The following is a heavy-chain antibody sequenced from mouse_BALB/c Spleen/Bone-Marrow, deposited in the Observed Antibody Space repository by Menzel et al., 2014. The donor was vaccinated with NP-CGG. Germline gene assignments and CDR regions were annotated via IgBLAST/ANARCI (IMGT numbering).Heavy chain of an antibody. D-gene: IGHD1-1*02. Sequence: EVQLQQSGAELVQPGASVKLSCTASGFNIKDSYMHWVKQGPEKGLEWIGRIDPANDTNNYDPTFQGKATIPTDTTSNAAYLQLSSLTSENTAVYYCTRFVGGCGYWYFDDWGPGTTVTVSS. CDR3: TRFVGGCGYWYFDD. V-gene: IGHV14-3*02. CDR2: IDPANDTN. J-gene: IGHJ1*01. CDR1: GFNIKDSY.